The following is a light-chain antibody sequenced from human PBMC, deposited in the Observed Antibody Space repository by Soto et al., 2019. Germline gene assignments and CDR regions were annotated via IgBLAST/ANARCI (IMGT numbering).Light chain of an antibody. V-gene: IGLV2-8*01. CDR3: SSYAGSNNRFV. CDR1: NSDVGGYNF. Sequence: QSALTQPPSASGSPGQSVTISCTGTNSDVGGYNFVSWYQQHPCTAPKLIIYEVTKRPSGVPDRFSGSKSGSTASLTVSGLQAEDEADYYCSSYAGSNNRFVFGTGTKLTVL. CDR2: EVT. J-gene: IGLJ1*01.